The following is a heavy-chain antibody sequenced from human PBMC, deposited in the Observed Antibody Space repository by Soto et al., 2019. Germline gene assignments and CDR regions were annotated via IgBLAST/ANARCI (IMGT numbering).Heavy chain of an antibody. CDR1: GVSISSYY. Sequence: SETLSLTCTVSGVSISSYYWRWIRQPPGKGLEWIGYIYYSGSTNYNPSLKSRVTISVDTSKNQFSLKLSSVTAADTAVYYCARGSLGVVISYFDYWGQGTLVTVS. J-gene: IGHJ4*02. D-gene: IGHD3-22*01. CDR3: ARGSLGVVISYFDY. V-gene: IGHV4-59*08. CDR2: IYYSGST.